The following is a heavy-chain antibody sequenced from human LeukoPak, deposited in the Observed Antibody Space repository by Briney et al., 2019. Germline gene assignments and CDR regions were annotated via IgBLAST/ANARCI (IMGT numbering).Heavy chain of an antibody. Sequence: ASVKVSCKASGGTFSSYAISWVRQAPGQGLEWMGIINPSGGSTSYAQKFQGRVTMTRDTSTSTVYMELSSLRSEDTAVYYCARVLLGGYYPYYFDYWGQGTLVTVSS. V-gene: IGHV1-46*01. D-gene: IGHD2-21*02. CDR2: INPSGGST. CDR3: ARVLLGGYYPYYFDY. J-gene: IGHJ4*02. CDR1: GGTFSSYA.